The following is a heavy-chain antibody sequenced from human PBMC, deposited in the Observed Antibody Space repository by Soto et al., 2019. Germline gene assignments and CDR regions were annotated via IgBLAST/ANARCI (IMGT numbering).Heavy chain of an antibody. CDR3: ARGSGYYYGSGSYYNGGYYFDY. J-gene: IGHJ4*02. D-gene: IGHD3-10*01. V-gene: IGHV4-31*03. Sequence: PSETLSLTCTVSGDSISSAAYYWSWIRQHPGKGLEWIGYIYYSGGTTYYNPSLDSRVTISVDTSKNQFSLKLSSVTAADTAVYYCARGSGYYYGSGSYYNGGYYFDYWGQGTLVTVSS. CDR1: GDSISSAAYY. CDR2: IYYSGGTT.